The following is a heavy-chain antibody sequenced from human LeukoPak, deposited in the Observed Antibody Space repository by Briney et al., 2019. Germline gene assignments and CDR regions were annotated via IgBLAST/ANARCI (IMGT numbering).Heavy chain of an antibody. CDR3: AKEPRVATIEIFDF. V-gene: IGHV3-23*01. D-gene: IGHD5-12*01. CDR2: IIGVGAVT. Sequence: RVSLRLSCAASGFSFSSSAMSWVRQAPGKGLEWVSSIIGVGAVTYYADSVKGRFTISRDNSKNTVYLQMNSLRAEDTAVYYCAKEPRVATIEIFDFWGQGTLVTVSS. J-gene: IGHJ4*02. CDR1: GFSFSSSA.